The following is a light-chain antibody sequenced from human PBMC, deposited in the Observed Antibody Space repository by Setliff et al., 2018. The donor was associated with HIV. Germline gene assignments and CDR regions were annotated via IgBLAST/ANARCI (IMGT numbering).Light chain of an antibody. J-gene: IGLJ3*02. CDR3: CSYAGSSAPVV. CDR1: SNDVGRYNL. CDR2: EVI. Sequence: QSALTQPASVSGSPGQAITISCTGPSNDVGRYNLVSWYQQYPGKAPKVIIYEVIKRPSGVSSRFSGSKSGNTASLTISGLQAEDEADFYCCSYAGSSAPVVFGGGTKVTVL. V-gene: IGLV2-23*02.